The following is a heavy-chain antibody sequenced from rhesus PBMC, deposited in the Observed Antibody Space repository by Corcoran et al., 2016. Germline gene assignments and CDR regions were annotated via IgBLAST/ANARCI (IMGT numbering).Heavy chain of an antibody. D-gene: IGHD1-38*01. Sequence: QVQLQESGPGLVKPSETLSLTCAVSGGSFSGYYWGWIRQPPGKGLEWIGYISGSSRTTDYTPSLKSRVTISTYTSKNQFSLKLSSVTAADTAVYYCARGGSLGYFDLWGPGTPITISS. CDR2: ISGSSRTT. CDR1: GGSFSGYY. J-gene: IGHJ2*01. V-gene: IGHV4-165*01. CDR3: ARGGSLGYFDL.